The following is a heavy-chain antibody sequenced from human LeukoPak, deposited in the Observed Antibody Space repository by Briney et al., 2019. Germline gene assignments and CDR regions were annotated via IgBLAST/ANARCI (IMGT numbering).Heavy chain of an antibody. CDR1: GGSISSYY. CDR2: IYYSGST. J-gene: IGHJ5*02. D-gene: IGHD3-16*01. V-gene: IGHV4-59*12. Sequence: SETLSLTCTVSGGSISSYYWSWIRQPPGKGLEWIGYIYYSGSTNYNPSLKSRVTISVDTSKNQFSLKLSSVTAADTAVYYCARGLYDYVWGSRWFGPWGQGTLVTVSS. CDR3: ARGLYDYVWGSRWFGP.